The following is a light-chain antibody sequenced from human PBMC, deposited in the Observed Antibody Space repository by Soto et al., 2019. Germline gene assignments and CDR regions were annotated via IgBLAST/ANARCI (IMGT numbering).Light chain of an antibody. CDR1: SSNIGAGYE. Sequence: QPVLTQPPSVSGAPGQRVTISCTGSSSNIGAGYEVHWYQHLPGKAPKLLIYGNTNRPSGVPDRFSGSKSGTSASLAITGLQAEDEAEYYCQSYDSSLSASYVFGGGTKLTVL. J-gene: IGLJ1*01. V-gene: IGLV1-40*01. CDR3: QSYDSSLSASYV. CDR2: GNT.